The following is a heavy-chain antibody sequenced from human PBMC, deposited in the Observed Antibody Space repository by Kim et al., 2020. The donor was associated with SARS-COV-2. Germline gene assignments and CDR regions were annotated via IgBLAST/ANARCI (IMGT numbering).Heavy chain of an antibody. CDR3: ARARGSGSRDFDY. J-gene: IGHJ4*02. D-gene: IGHD1-26*01. Sequence: YAASVKGRFIISRDDSKNSLYLQMNSRNTEDTAVYYCARARGSGSRDFDYWGQGTLVTVSS. V-gene: IGHV3-72*01.